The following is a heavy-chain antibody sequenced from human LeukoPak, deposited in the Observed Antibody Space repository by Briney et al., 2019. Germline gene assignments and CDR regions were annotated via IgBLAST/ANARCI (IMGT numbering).Heavy chain of an antibody. V-gene: IGHV1-24*01. CDR3: AAAIYGSGRWGMDV. CDR2: FDPEDGET. D-gene: IGHD3-10*01. CDR1: GYTLTELS. J-gene: IGHJ6*02. Sequence: GASVKVSCKVSGYTLTELSMHWVRQAPGKGLEWMGGFDPEDGETIYAQKFQGRVTMTEDTSTDTAYMELSSLRSEDTAVYYCAAAIYGSGRWGMDVWAKGPRSPSP.